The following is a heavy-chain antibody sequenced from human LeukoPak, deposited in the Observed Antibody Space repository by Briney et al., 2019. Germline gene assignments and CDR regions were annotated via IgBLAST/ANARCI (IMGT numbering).Heavy chain of an antibody. Sequence: GVSLRLSCAVSGFTFDDYTMHWVRQAPGKGLEWVSLISWNGGSTYYADSVKGRFTISRDNTKNSLYLQMKSLRTEDTALYYCTKGDSGSYYSNWFDSWGQGTLVTVSS. CDR3: TKGDSGSYYSNWFDS. CDR1: GFTFDDYT. J-gene: IGHJ5*01. CDR2: ISWNGGST. V-gene: IGHV3-43*01. D-gene: IGHD1-26*01.